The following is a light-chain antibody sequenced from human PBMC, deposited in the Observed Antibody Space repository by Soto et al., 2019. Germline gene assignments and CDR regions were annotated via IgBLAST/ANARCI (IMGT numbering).Light chain of an antibody. Sequence: QSVLTQPPSVSGAPGQRVTISCTGSSSNIGAPYDVHWYQQLPGTAPKLLIYGNNNRTSGVPDRFSGSKSGTSASLAITGLQAEDEADYYCQSFDSSLRGGVFGGGTKLTVL. J-gene: IGLJ2*01. V-gene: IGLV1-40*01. CDR1: SSNIGAPYD. CDR2: GNN. CDR3: QSFDSSLRGGV.